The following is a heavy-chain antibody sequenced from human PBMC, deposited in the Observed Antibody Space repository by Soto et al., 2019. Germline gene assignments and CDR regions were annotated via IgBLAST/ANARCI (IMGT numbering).Heavy chain of an antibody. Sequence: SETLSLTCAVYGGSCSGYYWSWIRQPPGKGLEWIGEINHSGSTNYNPSLKSRVTISVDTSKNQFSLKLSSVTAADTAVYYCARGRYCSSTSCSHRQHNWFDPWGQGTLVTVSS. V-gene: IGHV4-34*01. D-gene: IGHD2-2*01. CDR2: INHSGST. J-gene: IGHJ5*02. CDR1: GGSCSGYY. CDR3: ARGRYCSSTSCSHRQHNWFDP.